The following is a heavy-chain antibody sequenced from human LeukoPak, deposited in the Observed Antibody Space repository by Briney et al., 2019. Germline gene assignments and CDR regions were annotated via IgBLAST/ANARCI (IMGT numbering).Heavy chain of an antibody. D-gene: IGHD2-15*01. V-gene: IGHV1-69*13. CDR3: AIPNLGYCSGGSCYFDY. CDR2: IIPIFGTA. J-gene: IGHJ4*02. Sequence: SVKVSCKASGGTFSSYAISWVRQAPGQGLEWMGGIIPIFGTANYAQKFQGRVTITADESTSTAYMELSSLRSEDTAVYYCAIPNLGYCSGGSCYFDYWGQGTLVTVSS. CDR1: GGTFSSYA.